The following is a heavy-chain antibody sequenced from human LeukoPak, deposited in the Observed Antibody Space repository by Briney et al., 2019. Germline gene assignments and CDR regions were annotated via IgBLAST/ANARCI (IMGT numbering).Heavy chain of an antibody. CDR3: ARYSSSWYGADNWFDP. CDR1: GGSISSSSFY. V-gene: IGHV4-39*07. Sequence: SETLSLTCTVSGGSISSSSFYWGWIRQPPGKGLEWIGSIYYSGTTYYNPSLKSRVTISVDTSKNQFSLKLSSVTAADTAVYYCARYSSSWYGADNWFDPWGQGTLATVSS. J-gene: IGHJ5*02. D-gene: IGHD6-13*01. CDR2: IYYSGTT.